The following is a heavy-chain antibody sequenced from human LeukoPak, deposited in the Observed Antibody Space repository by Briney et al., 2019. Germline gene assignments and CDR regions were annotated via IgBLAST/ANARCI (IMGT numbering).Heavy chain of an antibody. CDR3: TTDPRTTDPDAFDI. Sequence: PGGSLRLSCAASGFSFSNAWMSWVRQAPGKGLELVGRIKSKTDGGTTDYAAPVKGRFTISSDGSKNTLYLQMNSLKTEDTGVYYCTTDPRTTDPDAFDIWGQGTMVTVSS. V-gene: IGHV3-15*01. D-gene: IGHD4-17*01. CDR2: IKSKTDGGTT. CDR1: GFSFSNAW. J-gene: IGHJ3*02.